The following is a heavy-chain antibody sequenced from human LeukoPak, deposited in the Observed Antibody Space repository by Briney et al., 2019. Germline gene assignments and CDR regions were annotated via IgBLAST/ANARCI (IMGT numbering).Heavy chain of an antibody. CDR1: GFTFDDYA. Sequence: GGSLRLSCAASGFTFDDYAMPWVRQAPGKGLEWVSGISWNSGSIGYADSVKGRFTISRDNAKNSLYLQMNSLRAEDTAVYYCAKDASGYEFDYWGQGTLVTVSS. J-gene: IGHJ4*02. D-gene: IGHD5-12*01. CDR2: ISWNSGSI. CDR3: AKDASGYEFDY. V-gene: IGHV3-9*01.